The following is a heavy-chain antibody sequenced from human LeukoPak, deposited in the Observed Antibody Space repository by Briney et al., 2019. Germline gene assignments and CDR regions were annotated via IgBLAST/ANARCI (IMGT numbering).Heavy chain of an antibody. D-gene: IGHD3-16*02. Sequence: PSETLSLTCAVYGGSFSGYYWSWIRQPPGKGLEWIGEINHSGSTNYNPSLKSRVTISVDTSKNQFSLKLSSVTAADTAVYYCARQTLMITFGGVIAHDAFDIWGQGTMVTVSS. CDR1: GGSFSGYY. CDR2: INHSGST. V-gene: IGHV4-34*01. J-gene: IGHJ3*02. CDR3: ARQTLMITFGGVIAHDAFDI.